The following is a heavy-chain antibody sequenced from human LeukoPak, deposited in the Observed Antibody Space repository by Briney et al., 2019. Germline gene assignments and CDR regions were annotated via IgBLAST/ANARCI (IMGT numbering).Heavy chain of an antibody. CDR1: GLTFSGAS. CDR3: ARERWELMWFWFDP. Sequence: PGGSLRLSCVVSGLTFSGASMAWVRQAPGKGLEWVANIKQDGSEKYYVDSVKGRFTISRDNAKNSLYLQMNSLRAEDTAVYYCARERWELMWFWFDPWGQGTLVTVSS. V-gene: IGHV3-7*01. CDR2: IKQDGSEK. J-gene: IGHJ5*02. D-gene: IGHD1-26*01.